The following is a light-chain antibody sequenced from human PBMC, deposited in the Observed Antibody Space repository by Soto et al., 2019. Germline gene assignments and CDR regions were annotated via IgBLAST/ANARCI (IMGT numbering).Light chain of an antibody. CDR2: DAS. Sequence: DIQMTQSPSSLFTSVGDRVAITCQATQDINIYLNWYQQKPGKAPNLLIYDASNLEIGVPSRFSGSGSGTHFTFTISSLQPEDIGTYYCQQYDILPIAFGRGTRLEI. CDR3: QQYDILPIA. J-gene: IGKJ5*01. CDR1: QDINIY. V-gene: IGKV1-33*01.